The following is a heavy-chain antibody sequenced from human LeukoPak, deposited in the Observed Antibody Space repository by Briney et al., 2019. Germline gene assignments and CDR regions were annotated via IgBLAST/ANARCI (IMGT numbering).Heavy chain of an antibody. CDR2: MTTSGNTI. D-gene: IGHD1-26*01. CDR3: ARVGGATAVTMYFEY. J-gene: IGHJ4*02. CDR1: GFTFSSYA. Sequence: PGGSLRLSCAASGFTFSSYAMIWVRQAPGKGLEWLSFMTTSGNTIFYAESVKDRFTISRDNAKKSLYLQMNGLRDEDTAVYYCARVGGATAVTMYFEYWGQGTLVTVTS. V-gene: IGHV3-48*02.